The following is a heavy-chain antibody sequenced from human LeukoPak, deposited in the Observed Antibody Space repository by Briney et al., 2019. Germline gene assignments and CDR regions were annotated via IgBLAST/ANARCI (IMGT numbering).Heavy chain of an antibody. J-gene: IGHJ4*02. V-gene: IGHV4-61*02. CDR1: GGSISSGSYY. CDR3: ARGAIQGSFGGFDY. D-gene: IGHD5-18*01. CDR2: IYTSGST. Sequence: SETPSLTCTVSGGSISSGSYYWRWIRQPAGKGLEWIGRIYTSGSTNYNPSLKSRVTISVDTSKNQFSLKLSSVTAADTAVYYCARGAIQGSFGGFDYWGQGTLVTVSS.